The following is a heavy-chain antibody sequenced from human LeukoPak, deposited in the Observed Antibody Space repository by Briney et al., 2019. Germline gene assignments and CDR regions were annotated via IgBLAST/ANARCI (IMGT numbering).Heavy chain of an antibody. Sequence: SETLSLTCTVSGGSISSGGYYWSWIRQHPGKGLEWIGYIYYSGSTYYNPSLKSRVTISVDTSKNQFSLELSSVTAADTAVYYCARDHRSSGFDYWGQGTLVTVSS. CDR1: GGSISSGGYY. D-gene: IGHD6-13*01. J-gene: IGHJ4*02. CDR3: ARDHRSSGFDY. CDR2: IYYSGST. V-gene: IGHV4-31*03.